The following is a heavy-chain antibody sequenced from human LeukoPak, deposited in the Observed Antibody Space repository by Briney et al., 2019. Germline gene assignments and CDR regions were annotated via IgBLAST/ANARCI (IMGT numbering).Heavy chain of an antibody. CDR2: ISYDGSNK. CDR1: GFTFSNYW. D-gene: IGHD2-15*01. J-gene: IGHJ4*02. CDR3: AKDYGSQGEARYYFDY. V-gene: IGHV3-30*18. Sequence: GGSLRLSCAASGFTFSNYWMHWVRQAPGKGLEWAAVISYDGSNKYYADSVKGRFTISRDNSKNTLYLQMNSLRAEDTAVYHCAKDYGSQGEARYYFDYWGQGTLVTVSS.